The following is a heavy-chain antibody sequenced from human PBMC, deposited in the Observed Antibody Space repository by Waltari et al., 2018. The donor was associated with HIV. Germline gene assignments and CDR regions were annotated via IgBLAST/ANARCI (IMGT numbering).Heavy chain of an antibody. J-gene: IGHJ5*02. CDR2: ISGRCGTT. CDR1: GFTFSSFA. V-gene: IGHV3-23*01. CDR3: ARGGRKWTHPYYWLDP. D-gene: IGHD1-26*01. Sequence: EVQLLESGGGLVQPGGSLRLSCAASGFTFSSFAMNWVRQAPGKGVEGVSSISGRCGTTYYAESVKGRFTISRDTSKITLYLQMNSLRAEDTAVYYCARGGRKWTHPYYWLDPWGQGTLVTVSS.